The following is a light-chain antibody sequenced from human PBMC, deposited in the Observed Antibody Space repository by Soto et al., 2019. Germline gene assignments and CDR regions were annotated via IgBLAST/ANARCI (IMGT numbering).Light chain of an antibody. CDR1: SSNIGADYD. V-gene: IGLV1-40*01. J-gene: IGLJ1*01. CDR2: GNS. CDR3: QTYDSSLRGWV. Sequence: QPVLTQTPSVSGAPGQRVTISCTGSSSNIGADYDVHWYQQLLGTAPKLLIYGNSNRPSGVPDRFSGSKSGTSASLAVTGLQAEDEADYYCQTYDSSLRGWVFGSGTKLT.